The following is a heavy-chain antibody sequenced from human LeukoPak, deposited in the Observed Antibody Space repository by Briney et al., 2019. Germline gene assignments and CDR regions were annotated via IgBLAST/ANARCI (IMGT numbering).Heavy chain of an antibody. CDR1: GYTFTSYD. CDR2: MNPNSGNT. Sequence: ASVKVSCKASGYTFTSYDINWVRQATGQGLEWMGWMNPNSGNTGYAQKFQGRVTMTRNTSISTAYMELSSLRSEDTAVYYCFGVMLFDAEYFQHWGQGTLVTVSS. J-gene: IGHJ1*01. V-gene: IGHV1-8*01. D-gene: IGHD3-16*01. CDR3: FGVMLFDAEYFQH.